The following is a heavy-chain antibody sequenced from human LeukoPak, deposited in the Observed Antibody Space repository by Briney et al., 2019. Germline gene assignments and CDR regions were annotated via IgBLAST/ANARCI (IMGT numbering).Heavy chain of an antibody. Sequence: GGSLRLSCAAFGFTFSKAWMSWVRQAPGKGLEWVGRIKSKTDGGTTDYAAPVKGRFTISRDDSKNTLYLQMNSLKTEDTAVYYCTRRVEMATSQDFDYWGQGTLVTVSS. J-gene: IGHJ4*02. D-gene: IGHD5-24*01. CDR3: TRRVEMATSQDFDY. CDR2: IKSKTDGGTT. CDR1: GFTFSKAW. V-gene: IGHV3-15*01.